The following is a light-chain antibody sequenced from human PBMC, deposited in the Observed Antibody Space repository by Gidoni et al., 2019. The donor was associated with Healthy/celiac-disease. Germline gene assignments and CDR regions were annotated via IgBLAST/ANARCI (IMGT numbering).Light chain of an antibody. Sequence: EIVMTQSTATLSVSPGERATLSCRASQSVSSNLAWYPQKPGQAPRLLIYGASTRATGIPARFSGSGSWTEFTLTISSLLSEVFAVYYCQQYNNWPRTFGQGTKVEIK. V-gene: IGKV3-15*01. J-gene: IGKJ1*01. CDR2: GAS. CDR3: QQYNNWPRT. CDR1: QSVSSN.